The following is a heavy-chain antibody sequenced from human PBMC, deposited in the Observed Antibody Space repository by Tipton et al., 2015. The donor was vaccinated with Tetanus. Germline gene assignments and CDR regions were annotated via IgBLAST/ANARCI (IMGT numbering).Heavy chain of an antibody. V-gene: IGHV3-74*01. J-gene: IGHJ6*02. D-gene: IGHD1-26*01. CDR1: GFTFSSYW. CDR2: INSDGSST. Sequence: SLRLSCAASGFTFSSYWMHWVRQAPGKGLVWVSRINSDGSSTSYADSVKGRFTISRDNAKNTLYLQMNSLRAEDTAVYYCARTRIVGATTYYYYGMDVWGQGTTVTVSS. CDR3: ARTRIVGATTYYYYGMDV.